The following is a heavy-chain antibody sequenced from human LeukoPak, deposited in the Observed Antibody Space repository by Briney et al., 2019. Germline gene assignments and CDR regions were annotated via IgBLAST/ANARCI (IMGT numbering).Heavy chain of an antibody. J-gene: IGHJ5*02. D-gene: IGHD3-9*01. V-gene: IGHV2-5*02. Sequence: SGPTLVKPTQTLTLTCTFSGFSLSTSGVGVGWIRQPPGKALEWLALIYWDDDKRYSPSLKSRLTITKDTSKNQVVLTMTNMDPVDTATYYCARTHTYYDTLQGFDPWGQGTLVTVSS. CDR2: IYWDDDK. CDR1: GFSLSTSGVG. CDR3: ARTHTYYDTLQGFDP.